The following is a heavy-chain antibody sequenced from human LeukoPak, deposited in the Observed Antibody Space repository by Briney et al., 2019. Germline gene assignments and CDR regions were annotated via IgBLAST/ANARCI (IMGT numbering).Heavy chain of an antibody. CDR3: AKGPYYDFRRVYYYYMDV. V-gene: IGHV3-30*18. Sequence: GGSLRLSCAASGFTFSSYGMHWVRQAPGKGLEWVAVISYDGSNKYYADSVKGRFTISRDNSKNTLYLQMNSLRAEDTAVYYCAKGPYYDFRRVYYYYMDVWGKGTTVTVSS. CDR2: ISYDGSNK. CDR1: GFTFSSYG. J-gene: IGHJ6*03. D-gene: IGHD3-3*01.